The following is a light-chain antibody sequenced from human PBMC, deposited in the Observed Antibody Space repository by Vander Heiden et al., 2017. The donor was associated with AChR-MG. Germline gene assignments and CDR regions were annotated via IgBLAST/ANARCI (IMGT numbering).Light chain of an antibody. J-gene: IGLJ3*02. CDR1: TIASKR. CDR2: DDG. V-gene: IGLV3-21*02. Sequence: SYVLTKPPSVSVAPGPTATISCGGNTIASKRVTRYQEKPGQAAVCVVYDDGNRPSVIPERFSGANSGSTATLAISRVEAGDEAEYYFQVWDNSRDHPVFGGGTKLTVL. CDR3: QVWDNSRDHPV.